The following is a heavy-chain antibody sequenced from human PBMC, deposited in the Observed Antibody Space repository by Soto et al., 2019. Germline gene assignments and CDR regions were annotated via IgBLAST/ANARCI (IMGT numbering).Heavy chain of an antibody. J-gene: IGHJ4*02. CDR3: ARTRMGIKNVFDY. D-gene: IGHD7-27*01. CDR2: INHSGST. V-gene: IGHV4-34*01. CDR1: GGSFSGYY. Sequence: QVQLQQWGAGLLKPSETPSLTCAVYGGSFSGYYWSWIRQPPGKGLEWIGEINHSGSTNYNPSLKSRVTISVDTSKNQFSLKLSSVTAADTAVYYCARTRMGIKNVFDYWGQGTLVTVSS.